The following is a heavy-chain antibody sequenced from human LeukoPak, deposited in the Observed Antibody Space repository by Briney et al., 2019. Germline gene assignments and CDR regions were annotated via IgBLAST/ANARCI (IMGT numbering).Heavy chain of an antibody. CDR1: GFTFISYD. CDR3: ARGVVVIAGGLSNAFDI. V-gene: IGHV3-13*01. Sequence: GGSLRLSCAASGFTFISYDMHWVRQATGKGLEWVSAIGTAGDTYYPGSVKGRFTISRENAKNSLYLQMNSLRAGDTAVYYCARGVVVIAGGLSNAFDIWGQGTMVTVSS. J-gene: IGHJ3*02. CDR2: IGTAGDT. D-gene: IGHD2-21*01.